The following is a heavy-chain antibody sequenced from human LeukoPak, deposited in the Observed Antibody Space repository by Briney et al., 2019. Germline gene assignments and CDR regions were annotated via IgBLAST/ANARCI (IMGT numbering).Heavy chain of an antibody. Sequence: GGPLRLSCAASGFTFSSHAMSWVRQAPGKGLEWVSAISGSGGSTYYADSVKGRFTISRDNSKNTLYLQMNSLRAEDTAVYYCAKDGYYDSSGYSDYWGQGTLVTVSS. V-gene: IGHV3-23*01. CDR3: AKDGYYDSSGYSDY. CDR2: ISGSGGST. CDR1: GFTFSSHA. J-gene: IGHJ4*02. D-gene: IGHD3-22*01.